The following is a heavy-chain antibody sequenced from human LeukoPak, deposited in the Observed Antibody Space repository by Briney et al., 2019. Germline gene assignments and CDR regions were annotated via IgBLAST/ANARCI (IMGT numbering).Heavy chain of an antibody. D-gene: IGHD4-17*01. Sequence: SVKVSFKASGGTFISYAISWVRQAPGQGLEWMGGIIPIFGTANYAQKFQGRVTITADESTSTAYMELSSLRSEDTAVYYCARGPRTVTISESAGGVDYWGQGTLVTVSS. CDR2: IIPIFGTA. V-gene: IGHV1-69*13. CDR1: GGTFISYA. CDR3: ARGPRTVTISESAGGVDY. J-gene: IGHJ4*02.